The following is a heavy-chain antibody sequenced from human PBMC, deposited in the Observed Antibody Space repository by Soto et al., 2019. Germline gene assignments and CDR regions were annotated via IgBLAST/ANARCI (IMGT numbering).Heavy chain of an antibody. CDR3: AGDTYSSDWYGRFEP. Sequence: QVQLVESGGGVVQPGRSLRLSCAASGFTFSSYAMHWVRQAPGKGLEWVAVISYAGSNQYNADSLKGRFTISRDNSKNTLYRAMKGLRAEDTAVYYGAGDTYSSDWYGRFEPWGQGTLVTVSS. CDR1: GFTFSSYA. D-gene: IGHD6-19*01. CDR2: ISYAGSNQ. J-gene: IGHJ5*02. V-gene: IGHV3-30-3*01.